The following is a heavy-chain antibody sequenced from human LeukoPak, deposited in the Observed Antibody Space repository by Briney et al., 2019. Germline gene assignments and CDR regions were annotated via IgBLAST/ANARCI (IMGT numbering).Heavy chain of an antibody. J-gene: IGHJ3*02. V-gene: IGHV4-59*08. Sequence: SETLSLTCTVSGGSISDYYWTWIRQSPGTGLEWIGYMDYSGSTAYNPSLKSRVTISIDTSKKQFSLELSSVTAADTAIYFCARRGYQDVVGATTWEAFDIWGQGTMVTVSS. CDR1: GGSISDYY. D-gene: IGHD1-26*01. CDR2: MDYSGST. CDR3: ARRGYQDVVGATTWEAFDI.